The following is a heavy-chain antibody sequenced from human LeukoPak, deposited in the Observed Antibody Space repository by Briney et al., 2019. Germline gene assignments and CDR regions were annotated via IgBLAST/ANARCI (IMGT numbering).Heavy chain of an antibody. CDR1: GYTFTSYG. J-gene: IGHJ6*02. V-gene: IGHV1-18*01. D-gene: IGHD6-13*01. CDR2: ISAYNGNT. CDR3: ASDSDSYSSSWYDGMDV. Sequence: ASVKVSCKASGYTFTSYGISWVRQAPGQGLEWMGWISAYNGNTNYAQKLQGRVTMTTDTSTSTAYMELRSLRSDDTAVYYCASDSDSYSSSWYDGMDVWGQGTTVTVSS.